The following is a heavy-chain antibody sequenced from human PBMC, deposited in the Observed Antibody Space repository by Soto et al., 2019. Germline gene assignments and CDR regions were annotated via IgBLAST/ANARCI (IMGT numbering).Heavy chain of an antibody. CDR1: GYIFVNYG. Sequence: QVQLVQSGDEVRKPGSSVKVSCKASGYIFVNYGIAWVRQAPGQGLEWMGWISPYSGNPHYASKVQGRLTMTTDTSTSTAYMDLGSLTSDDTAVYYCAMVDNYVTPTPQDVWAQGTTITVSS. CDR2: ISPYSGNP. D-gene: IGHD3-16*01. J-gene: IGHJ6*02. CDR3: AMVDNYVTPTPQDV. V-gene: IGHV1-18*01.